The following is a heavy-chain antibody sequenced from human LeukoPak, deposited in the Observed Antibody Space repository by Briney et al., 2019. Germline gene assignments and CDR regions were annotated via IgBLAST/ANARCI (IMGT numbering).Heavy chain of an antibody. CDR1: GYTFTGYH. D-gene: IGHD3-22*01. J-gene: IGHJ3*02. CDR3: ATAQGYEYYDSSGDAFDI. V-gene: IGHV1-2*02. Sequence: ASVKVSCKASGYTFTGYHMHWVRQAPGQGLEWMGWINPNSGGTNYAQKFQGRVTMTRDTSISTAYMELSRLRSDDTAVYYCATAQGYEYYDSSGDAFDIWGQGTMVTVSS. CDR2: INPNSGGT.